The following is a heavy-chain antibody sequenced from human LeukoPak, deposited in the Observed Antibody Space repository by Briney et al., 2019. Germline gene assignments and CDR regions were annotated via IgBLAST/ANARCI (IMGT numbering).Heavy chain of an antibody. CDR3: ASGAYSFYYMDV. CDR1: GGSISSSSYY. Sequence: PSETLSLTCTVSGGSISSSSYYWSWIRQPPGKGLECIGYMYYSGSTSYNPSLKSRVTISVDTSKNQFSLKLSSVTAADTAVYYCASGAYSFYYMDVWGKGTTVTISS. CDR2: MYYSGST. J-gene: IGHJ6*03. V-gene: IGHV4-61*01. D-gene: IGHD5-18*01.